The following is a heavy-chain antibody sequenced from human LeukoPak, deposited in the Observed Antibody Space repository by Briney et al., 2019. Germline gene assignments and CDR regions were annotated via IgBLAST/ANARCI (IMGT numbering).Heavy chain of an antibody. V-gene: IGHV1-69*13. CDR2: IIPIFGTA. J-gene: IGHJ4*02. CDR3: ARVSDSSGYRQGSFDY. Sequence: SVKVSCKASGGTFSRYAISWVRQAPGHGLEWMGGIIPIFGTANYAQKFRGRVTITADESTSTAYMELSSLRSEDTAVYYCARVSDSSGYRQGSFDYWGQGTLVTVSS. CDR1: GGTFSRYA. D-gene: IGHD3-22*01.